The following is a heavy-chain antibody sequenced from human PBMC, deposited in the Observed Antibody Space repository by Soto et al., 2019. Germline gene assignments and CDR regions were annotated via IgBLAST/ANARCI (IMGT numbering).Heavy chain of an antibody. CDR1: GGSMTGYC. V-gene: IGHV4-4*07. J-gene: IGHJ4*02. D-gene: IGHD7-27*01. CDR3: ARKHWVSGPEY. Sequence: QVQLQESGPGLVQPSETLSLTCTASGGSMTGYCWTWIRQSAGKGLEWIGHVYNTGNTDDNPYLASRITMAVDTSKREFSLKVKSVTAADTAVYYCARKHWVSGPEYWGEGTLVTVSS. CDR2: VYNTGNT.